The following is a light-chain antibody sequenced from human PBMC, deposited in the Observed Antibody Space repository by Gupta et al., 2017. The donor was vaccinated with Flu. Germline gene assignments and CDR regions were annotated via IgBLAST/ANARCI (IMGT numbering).Light chain of an antibody. CDR3: QQYNNWPPIT. V-gene: IGKV3-15*01. Sequence: EIVMTQSPATLSVSPGERATLSCRASQSVSSDLAWYQQRPGQAPRLLIYGASTRDTGIPARFSGRGCGTEFSLTISSRQSEDFAVYYCQQYNNWPPITFGQGTPLEIK. CDR2: GAS. J-gene: IGKJ5*01. CDR1: QSVSSD.